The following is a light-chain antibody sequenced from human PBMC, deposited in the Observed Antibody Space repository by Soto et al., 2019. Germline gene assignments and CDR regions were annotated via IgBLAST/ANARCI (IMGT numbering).Light chain of an antibody. CDR2: DVS. Sequence: QSVLTQPASVSGSPGQSITFSCTGTSSDVGAYNYVSWYQQHPGRAPKLIIFDVSNRPSGVSNRFSGSKSGNTASLTISGLQAEDEAHYYCAAWDDSLNGWVFGGGTKVTVL. J-gene: IGLJ3*02. CDR3: AAWDDSLNGWV. CDR1: SSDVGAYNY. V-gene: IGLV2-14*03.